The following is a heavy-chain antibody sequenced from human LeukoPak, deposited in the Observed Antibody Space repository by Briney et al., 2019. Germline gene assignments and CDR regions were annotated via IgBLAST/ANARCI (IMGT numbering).Heavy chain of an antibody. D-gene: IGHD2-2*02. CDR3: AKDPNLYCSSTSCYTLLLDY. V-gene: IGHV3-30-3*01. CDR1: GFTFSSYA. CDR2: ISYDGSNK. Sequence: GRSLRLSCAASGFTFSSYAMHWVRQAPGKGLEWVSVISYDGSNKYYADSVKGRFTISRDNSKNTLYLQMNSLRAEDTAVYYCAKDPNLYCSSTSCYTLLLDYWGQGTLVTVSS. J-gene: IGHJ4*02.